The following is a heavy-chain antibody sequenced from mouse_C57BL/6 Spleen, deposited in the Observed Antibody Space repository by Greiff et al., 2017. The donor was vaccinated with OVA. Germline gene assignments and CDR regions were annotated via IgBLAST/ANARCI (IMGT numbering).Heavy chain of an antibody. CDR3: ARGGTVVAPLYAMDY. V-gene: IGHV1-26*01. Sequence: EVQLQQSGPELVKPGASVKISCKASGYTFTDYYMNWVKQSHGKSLEWIGDINPNNGGTSYNQKFKGKATLTVDKSSSTAYMELRSLTSEDSAVYYCARGGTVVAPLYAMDYWGQGTSVTVSS. D-gene: IGHD1-1*01. CDR2: INPNNGGT. J-gene: IGHJ4*01. CDR1: GYTFTDYY.